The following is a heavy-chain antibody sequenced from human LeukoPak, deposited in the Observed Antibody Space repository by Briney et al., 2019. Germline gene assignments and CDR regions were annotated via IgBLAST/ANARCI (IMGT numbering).Heavy chain of an antibody. J-gene: IGHJ4*02. V-gene: IGHV3-13*01. CDR2: IGTAGDT. Sequence: GGSLRLSCAASGFTFSSYDMHWVRQATGKGLEWVSAIGTAGDTYYPGSVKGRFTISRENAKNSLYLQMNSLRAGDTAVYYCAREYSSSSGSVSDYWGQGTLVTVSS. CDR1: GFTFSSYD. CDR3: AREYSSSSGSVSDY. D-gene: IGHD6-6*01.